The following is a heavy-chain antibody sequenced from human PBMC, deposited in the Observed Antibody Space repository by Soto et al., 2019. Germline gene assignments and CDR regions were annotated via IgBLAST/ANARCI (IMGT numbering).Heavy chain of an antibody. CDR1: GDSVSSNTVA. CDR2: TYYRSKWYD. CDR3: ARVEDSSGPTLGMDV. D-gene: IGHD6-19*01. Sequence: PSQTLSLTCAISGDSVSSNTVAWNWIRQSPSRGLEWLGRTYYRSKWYDDYAESVKSRITINPDTSKNQFSLHLNSVTAADTAVYYCARVEDSSGPTLGMDVWGQGTTVTVSS. V-gene: IGHV6-1*01. J-gene: IGHJ6*02.